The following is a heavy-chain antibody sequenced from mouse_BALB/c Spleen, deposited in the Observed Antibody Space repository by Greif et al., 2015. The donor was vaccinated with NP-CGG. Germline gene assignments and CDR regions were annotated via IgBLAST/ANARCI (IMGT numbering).Heavy chain of an antibody. CDR3: ARSTMITTWFAY. V-gene: IGHV3-2*02. J-gene: IGHJ3*01. CDR1: GYSITSDYA. D-gene: IGHD2-4*01. CDR2: ISYSGST. Sequence: DVQLQESGPGLVKPSQSLSLTCTVTGYSITSDYAWNWIRQFPGNKLEWMGYISYSGSTSYNPSLKSRISITRDTSKNQFFLQLNSVTTEDTATYYCARSTMITTWFAYWGQGTLVTVSA.